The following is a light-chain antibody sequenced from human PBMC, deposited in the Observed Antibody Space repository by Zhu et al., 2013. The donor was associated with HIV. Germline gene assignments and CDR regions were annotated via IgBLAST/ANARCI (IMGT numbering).Light chain of an antibody. CDR3: QQYLNPPVT. J-gene: IGKJ3*01. CDR1: QSVLYGPKNQNY. Sequence: EIVMTQSPDSLAVSLGERATINCKSSQSVLYGPKNQNYLAWYRQRPGQPPKLLIYWASTRESGVPDRFSGGGSGTDFNLTISSLQAEDVAVYYCQQYLNPPVTFGPGTKVNIK. CDR2: WAS. V-gene: IGKV4-1*01.